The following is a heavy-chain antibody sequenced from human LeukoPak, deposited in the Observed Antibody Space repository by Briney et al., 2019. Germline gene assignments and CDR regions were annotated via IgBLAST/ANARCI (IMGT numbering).Heavy chain of an antibody. Sequence: ASVKVSCKSSGYTFSGFYINWVRQAPGQGLEWMGWINPKNGDTHYAQDFLGRVTMTRDTSISTAYMELSRLTSDDTAVYYCARDGRLRNGYDNFYIWGQGTLVTVSS. J-gene: IGHJ4*02. D-gene: IGHD5-18*01. V-gene: IGHV1-2*02. CDR3: ARDGRLRNGYDNFYI. CDR1: GYTFSGFY. CDR2: INPKNGDT.